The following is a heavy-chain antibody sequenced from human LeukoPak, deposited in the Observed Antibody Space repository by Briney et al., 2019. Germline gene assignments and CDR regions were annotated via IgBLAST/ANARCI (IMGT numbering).Heavy chain of an antibody. J-gene: IGHJ4*02. CDR1: GGSISSYY. V-gene: IGHV4-59*08. CDR2: IYYSGST. D-gene: IGHD3-9*01. Sequence: SETLSLTCTVSGGSISSYYWSWIRQPPGKGLEWIGYIYYSGSTNYNPSLKSRVTISVDTSKNQFSLKLSSVTAADTAVYYCARQATYDILTGYYPGFTMDYWGQGTLVTVSS. CDR3: ARQATYDILTGYYPGFTMDY.